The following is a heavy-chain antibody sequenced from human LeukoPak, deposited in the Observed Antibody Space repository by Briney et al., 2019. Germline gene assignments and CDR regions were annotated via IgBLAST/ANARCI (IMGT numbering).Heavy chain of an antibody. CDR1: GFTFSSYR. CDR2: ISSSSSTI. V-gene: IGHV3-48*01. CDR3: ARELLRRWLRLDY. Sequence: GSLRLPCAASGFTFSSYRMNWVRQAPGKGLEWVSYISSSSSTIYYADSVKGRFTISRDNAKNSLYLQMNSLRAEDTAVYYCARELLRRWLRLDYWGQGTLVTVSS. D-gene: IGHD5-18*01. J-gene: IGHJ4*02.